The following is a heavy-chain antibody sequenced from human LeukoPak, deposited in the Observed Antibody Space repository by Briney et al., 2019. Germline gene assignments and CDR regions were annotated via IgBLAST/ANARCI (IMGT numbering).Heavy chain of an antibody. J-gene: IGHJ4*02. CDR3: ARDGGERPSGFSTVGFDY. Sequence: PGGSLRLSCAASGFTVSSSYMTWVRQAPDKVLEWVSAIYRGGSTYYADCVKGRFTISRDNSKNTLYLKMNSMRAEDTAVYYCARDGGERPSGFSTVGFDYWGQGTLVTVSS. CDR2: IYRGGST. V-gene: IGHV3-53*01. D-gene: IGHD3-22*01. CDR1: GFTVSSSY.